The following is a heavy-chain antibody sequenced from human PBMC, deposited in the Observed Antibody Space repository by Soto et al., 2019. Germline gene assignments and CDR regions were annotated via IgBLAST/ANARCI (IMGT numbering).Heavy chain of an antibody. Sequence: GESLKISSKGSGFIFTGYWINWVRQMPGKGLAWMGRIDPSGSYTNYSPSFQGHVTISADKSISTAYLQWTSLKASDTAMYYCARLDSSSSDWGQGTLVTVSS. V-gene: IGHV5-10-1*01. CDR2: IDPSGSYT. J-gene: IGHJ4*02. CDR3: ARLDSSSSD. CDR1: GFIFTGYW. D-gene: IGHD6-6*01.